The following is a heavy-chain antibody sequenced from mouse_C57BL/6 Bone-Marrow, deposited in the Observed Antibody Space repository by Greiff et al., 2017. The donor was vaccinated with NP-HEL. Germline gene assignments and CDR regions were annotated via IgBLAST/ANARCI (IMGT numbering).Heavy chain of an antibody. CDR2: IYPSNGNT. D-gene: IGHD1-1*02. CDR3: AGGGSNCAL. Sequence: VQLQQSGAELVRPGASVKLSCKASGYTFTSYGISWVKQRPGQGLEWIGEIYPSNGNTNYNEKFKGKATLTVDKSSSTAYMQLSSLTSEDSAVYFCAGGGSNCALWGQGTTLTVSS. CDR1: GYTFTSYG. V-gene: IGHV1-81*01. J-gene: IGHJ2*01.